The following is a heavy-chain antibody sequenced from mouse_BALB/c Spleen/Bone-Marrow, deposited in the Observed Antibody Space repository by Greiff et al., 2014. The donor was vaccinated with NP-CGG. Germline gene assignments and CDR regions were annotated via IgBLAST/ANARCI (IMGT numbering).Heavy chain of an antibody. D-gene: IGHD2-3*01. CDR3: ARERYAGYYFDY. Sequence: VQLQESGAELAKPGASVKMSCKASGYTFTSYWMHWVKQRPGQGLEWIGYINPSTGYTEYNQKFKDKATLTADKSSSTAYMQLSSLTSEDSGVYYCARERYAGYYFDYWGQGTTLTVSS. CDR2: INPSTGYT. CDR1: GYTFTSYW. V-gene: IGHV1-7*01. J-gene: IGHJ2*01.